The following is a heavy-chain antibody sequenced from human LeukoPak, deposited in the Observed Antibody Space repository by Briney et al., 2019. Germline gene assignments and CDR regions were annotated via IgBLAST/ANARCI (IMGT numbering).Heavy chain of an antibody. V-gene: IGHV3-20*04. Sequence: PGGSLRLSCAASGFRFGDYGMSWVRQAPGKGLEWVSGINWNGGSTGYGDSVKGRFTISRDNVKNSLYLDMNSLRADDPALYYCARDPPLRSSYYHMAVWGKGTTVTV. D-gene: IGHD3-10*01. CDR1: GFRFGDYG. J-gene: IGHJ6*03. CDR3: ARDPPLRSSYYHMAV. CDR2: INWNGGST.